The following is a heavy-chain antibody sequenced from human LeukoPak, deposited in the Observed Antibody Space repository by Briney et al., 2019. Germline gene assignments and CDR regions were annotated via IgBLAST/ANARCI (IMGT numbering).Heavy chain of an antibody. CDR1: GYTLTELS. D-gene: IGHD1-26*01. CDR3: ATDPPYSGSYLTLGY. V-gene: IGHV1-24*01. Sequence: GASVKVSCKVSGYTLTELSMHWVRQVPGKGLEWMGGFDPEDGETIYAQKFQGRVTMTEDTSTDTAYMELSSLRSEDTAVYYCATDPPYSGSYLTLGYWGQGTLATVSS. CDR2: FDPEDGET. J-gene: IGHJ4*02.